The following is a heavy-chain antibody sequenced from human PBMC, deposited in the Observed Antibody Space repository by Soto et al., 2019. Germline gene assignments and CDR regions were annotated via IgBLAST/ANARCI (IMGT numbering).Heavy chain of an antibody. CDR1: GFTFSSYG. Sequence: GGSLRLSCAASGFTFSSYGMHWVRQAPGKGLEWVAVIWYDGSNKYYADSVKGRFTISRDNSKNTLYLQMNSLRAEDTAVYYCAAYSGYDREVLRDDYWGQGTLVTVSS. CDR3: AAYSGYDREVLRDDY. CDR2: IWYDGSNK. D-gene: IGHD5-12*01. J-gene: IGHJ4*02. V-gene: IGHV3-33*01.